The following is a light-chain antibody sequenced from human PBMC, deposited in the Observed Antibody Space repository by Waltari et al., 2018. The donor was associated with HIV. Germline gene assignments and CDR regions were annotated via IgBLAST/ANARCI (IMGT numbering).Light chain of an antibody. CDR3: SSDGGTSAGGSRKFYVI. CDR2: DVN. CDR1: SNDLASSKF. V-gene: IGLV2-8*01. J-gene: IGLJ2*01. Sequence: QSALTQPPSASGSPGQSVTIPCTGPSNDLASSKFVSWHQQHPGKAPRLIISDVNKRPSGVPNRFSGSKSGNTASLTVSGLQAEDEATYYCSSDGGTSAGGSRKFYVIFGGGTKLTVL.